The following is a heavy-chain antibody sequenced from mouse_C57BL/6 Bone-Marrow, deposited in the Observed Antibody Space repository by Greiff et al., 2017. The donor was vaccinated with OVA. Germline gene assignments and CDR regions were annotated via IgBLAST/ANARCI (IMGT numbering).Heavy chain of an antibody. CDR3: ARVWLRRRGYAMDY. CDR1: GYTFTRYW. V-gene: IGHV1-55*01. J-gene: IGHJ4*01. Sequence: QVQLQQPGAELVKPGASVKMSCKASGYTFTRYWITWVKQRPGQGLEWIGDIYPGSGSTNYNEKFKSKATLTVDTSSSTAYMQLSSLTSEDSAVYYCARVWLRRRGYAMDYWGQGTSVTVSS. D-gene: IGHD2-2*01. CDR2: IYPGSGST.